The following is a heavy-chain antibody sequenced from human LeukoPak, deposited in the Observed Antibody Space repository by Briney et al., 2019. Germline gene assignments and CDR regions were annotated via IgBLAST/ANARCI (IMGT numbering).Heavy chain of an antibody. V-gene: IGHV1-3*03. D-gene: IGHD3-3*01. CDR3: ARARYESRIWPKSRYDYYYYMDV. Sequence: VASVKVSCKASGYTFTNYAMHWVRQAPGQRLEWMGWINGSTGNIKYSQEFQGRVTITRDKSASTAYLEVSSLRSEDMAVYYCARARYESRIWPKSRYDYYYYMDVWGKGTTVTVSS. J-gene: IGHJ6*03. CDR2: INGSTGNI. CDR1: GYTFTNYA.